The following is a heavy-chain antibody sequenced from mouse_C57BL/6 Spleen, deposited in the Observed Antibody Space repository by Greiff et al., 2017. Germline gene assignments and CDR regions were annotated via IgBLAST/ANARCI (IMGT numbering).Heavy chain of an antibody. CDR3: ARGGAYGNYYYYAMDY. CDR2: ISDGGSYT. D-gene: IGHD2-1*01. V-gene: IGHV5-4*01. Sequence: EVQRVESGGGLVKPGGSLKLSCAASGFTFSSYAMSWVRQTPEKRLEWVATISDGGSYTYYPDNVKGRFTISRDNAENNLYLQMSHLKSEDTAVYYCARGGAYGNYYYYAMDYWGQGTSVTVSS. J-gene: IGHJ4*01. CDR1: GFTFSSYA.